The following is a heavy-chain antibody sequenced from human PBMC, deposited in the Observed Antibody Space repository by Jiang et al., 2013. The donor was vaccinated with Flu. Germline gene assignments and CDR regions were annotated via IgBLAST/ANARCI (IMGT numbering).Heavy chain of an antibody. V-gene: IGHV5-51*03. CDR2: IYPSDSST. D-gene: IGHD1-26*01. CDR1: GFSFTTYW. CDR3: VRLSGSYSTHYYGMDV. J-gene: IGHJ6*02. Sequence: GAEVKKPGESLKISCKGSGFSFTTYWIGWVRQMPGKGLEWMGIIYPSDSSTRYSPSFQGQVTISADKSISTAYLQWGSLKASDTAMYYCVRLSGSYSTHYYGMDVWGQGTTVTVSS.